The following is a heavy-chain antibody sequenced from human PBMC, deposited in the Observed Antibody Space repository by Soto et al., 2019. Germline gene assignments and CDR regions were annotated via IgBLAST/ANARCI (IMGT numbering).Heavy chain of an antibody. CDR1: GYTFTSYD. V-gene: IGHV1-8*01. CDR2: MNPNSGNT. CDR3: AXVKARYGDKSAYNWFDP. J-gene: IGHJ5*02. D-gene: IGHD4-17*01. Sequence: ASVKVSCKASGYTFTSYDINWVRQATGQGLEWMGWMNPNSGNTGYAQKFQGRLTMTRNTSISTAYMELSSLRSEDTAVYYCAXVKARYGDKSAYNWFDPWGQGTLVTVSS.